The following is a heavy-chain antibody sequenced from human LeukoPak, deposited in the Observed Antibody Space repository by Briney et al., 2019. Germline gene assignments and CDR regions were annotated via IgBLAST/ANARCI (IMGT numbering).Heavy chain of an antibody. Sequence: GASVKVSCKASGYTFTSYDINWVRQATGQGLEWMGWMNPNSGNTGYAQKFQGRVTMTRITSISTAYMELSSLRSEDTAVYYCARGAGYCSSSSCYQIIMFAPWGQGTLVTVSS. J-gene: IGHJ5*02. V-gene: IGHV1-8*01. CDR3: ARGAGYCSSSSCYQIIMFAP. CDR1: GYTFTSYD. CDR2: MNPNSGNT. D-gene: IGHD2-2*01.